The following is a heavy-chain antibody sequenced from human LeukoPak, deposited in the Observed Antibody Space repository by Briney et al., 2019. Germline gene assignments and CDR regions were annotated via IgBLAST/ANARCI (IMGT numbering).Heavy chain of an antibody. D-gene: IGHD1-1*01. V-gene: IGHV3-23*01. Sequence: GWSLRLSFASSGFTFSTNAMGWLRQAPGKGLDGVSAISGGGGSTFYADSVKGRFTISRDNSKSTLYLQLNSLKTEDTALYYCAKDGTSGTWDNWGQGTLVTVSS. J-gene: IGHJ4*02. CDR2: ISGGGGST. CDR3: AKDGTSGTWDN. CDR1: GFTFSTNA.